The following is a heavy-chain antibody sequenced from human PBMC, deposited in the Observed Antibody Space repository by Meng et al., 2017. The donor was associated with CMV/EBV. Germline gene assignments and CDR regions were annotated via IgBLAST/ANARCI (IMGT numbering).Heavy chain of an antibody. Sequence: GESLKISCAASGFTFSSYSMNWVRQAPGKGLEWVSSISSSSSYIYYADSVKGRFTISRDNAKNSLYLQMNSLRAEDTAVYYCARDDSVVVVAAPFDPWSQGTLVTVSS. V-gene: IGHV3-21*01. CDR2: ISSSSSYI. CDR3: ARDDSVVVVAAPFDP. CDR1: GFTFSSYS. J-gene: IGHJ5*02. D-gene: IGHD2-15*01.